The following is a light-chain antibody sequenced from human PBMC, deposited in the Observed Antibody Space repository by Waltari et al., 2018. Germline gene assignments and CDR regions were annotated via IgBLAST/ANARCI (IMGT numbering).Light chain of an antibody. Sequence: EIVLTQSPVTLSLSPGERATLSCRASHNVDKYLAWYQQKPGQAPRLLNYDASNMATGIPARFSGSGSGTDFTLTISSLEPEDFAVYYCQQRLAWPPLTFGGGTKVEIK. CDR2: DAS. CDR3: QQRLAWPPLT. V-gene: IGKV3-11*01. J-gene: IGKJ4*01. CDR1: HNVDKY.